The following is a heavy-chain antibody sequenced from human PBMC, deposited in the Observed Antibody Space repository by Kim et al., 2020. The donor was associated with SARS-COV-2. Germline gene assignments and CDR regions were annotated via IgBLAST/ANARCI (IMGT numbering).Heavy chain of an antibody. Sequence: GKGRFPHSRDNSKNTLYRQMNSLRAEDTAVYYCAKDAMVRGVIGYYGMDVWGQGTTVTVSS. V-gene: IGHV3-30*02. D-gene: IGHD3-10*01. CDR3: AKDAMVRGVIGYYGMDV. J-gene: IGHJ6*02.